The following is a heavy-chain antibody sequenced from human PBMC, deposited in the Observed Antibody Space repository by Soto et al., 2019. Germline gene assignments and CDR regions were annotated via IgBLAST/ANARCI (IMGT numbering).Heavy chain of an antibody. CDR2: ISGYNGDT. Sequence: QVQLVQSGAEVKKPGASVKVSCKASVYTFTSYGISWVRQDPGQGLEWMGWISGYNGDTNYAQKLQGRVTLTTDTSPNPAYRELRSLRSEDTAVHDWARAPQTVAGAGIWYWGQGTLVTVSA. V-gene: IGHV1-18*04. CDR1: VYTFTSYG. J-gene: IGHJ4*02. D-gene: IGHD6-13*01. CDR3: ARAPQTVAGAGIWY.